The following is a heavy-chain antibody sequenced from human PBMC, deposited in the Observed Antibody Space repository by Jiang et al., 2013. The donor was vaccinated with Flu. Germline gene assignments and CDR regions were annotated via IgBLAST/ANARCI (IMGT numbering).Heavy chain of an antibody. Sequence: CTVSGDSISSGDYFWSWIRQPPGKGLEWIGYIYNRGSTYNNPSLKGRITMSVDTSRNQFSLKLSSVTAADTAVYYCARARWGYFDFWGQGTLVTVSS. D-gene: IGHD3-16*01. CDR3: ARARWGYFDF. CDR2: IYNRGST. V-gene: IGHV4-30-4*01. CDR1: GDSISSGDYF. J-gene: IGHJ4*02.